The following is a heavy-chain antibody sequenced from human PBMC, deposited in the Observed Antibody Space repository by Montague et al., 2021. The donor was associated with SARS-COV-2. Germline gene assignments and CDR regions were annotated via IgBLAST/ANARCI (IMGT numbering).Heavy chain of an antibody. CDR1: GGSISDSNY. CDR3: VRGAEEARCAMDV. CDR2: HYRSGSV. V-gene: IGHV4-39*02. J-gene: IGHJ6*02. D-gene: IGHD2-15*01. Sequence: SETLSLTCIVSGGSISDSNYWACSRQAPAKGLVWLGSHYRSGSVYSNPSLKSRVSISVDKSKNHFSLRLTSATAAEAAVLYCVRGAEEARCAMDVGGQGTTVTVSS.